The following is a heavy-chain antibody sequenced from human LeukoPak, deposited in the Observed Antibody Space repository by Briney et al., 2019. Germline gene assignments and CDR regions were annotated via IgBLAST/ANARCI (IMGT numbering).Heavy chain of an antibody. D-gene: IGHD6-13*01. Sequence: SETLSLTCAVSGYSISSGYYWGWIRQPPGKGLEWIGSIYHSGSTYYNPSLKSRVTISVDTSKNQFSLKLSSVTPADTAVYYCARGEQQLDFDWFDPWGQGTLVTVSS. V-gene: IGHV4-38-2*01. CDR3: ARGEQQLDFDWFDP. CDR2: IYHSGST. CDR1: GYSISSGYY. J-gene: IGHJ5*02.